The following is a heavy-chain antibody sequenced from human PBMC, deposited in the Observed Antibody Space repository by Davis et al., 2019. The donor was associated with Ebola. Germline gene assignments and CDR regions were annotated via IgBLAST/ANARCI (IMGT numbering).Heavy chain of an antibody. D-gene: IGHD3-22*01. CDR2: ISSSSSYT. CDR1: GFTFSDYY. V-gene: IGHV3-11*06. J-gene: IGHJ4*02. CDR3: ARVGGKVYYDSSGYALDY. Sequence: PGGSLRLSCAASGFTFSDYYMSWIRQAPGKGLEWVSYISSSSSYTNYADSVKGRFTISRDNAKNSLHLQMNSLRAEDTAVYYCARVGGKVYYDSSGYALDYWGQGTLVTVSS.